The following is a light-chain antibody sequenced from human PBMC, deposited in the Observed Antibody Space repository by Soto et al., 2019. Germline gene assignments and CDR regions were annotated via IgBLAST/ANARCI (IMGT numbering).Light chain of an antibody. CDR2: GPS. V-gene: IGKV3-20*01. J-gene: IGKJ4*01. Sequence: EIVLTQSPGTLSLSPGERATLSCRASQSITSNYLAWYQQKPGQAPRLLIYGPSSRASGIPDRFSGSGSGTDFTLTISRLEPEDFAVYYCQHYGSSPFTFGGGTRVEIK. CDR3: QHYGSSPFT. CDR1: QSITSNY.